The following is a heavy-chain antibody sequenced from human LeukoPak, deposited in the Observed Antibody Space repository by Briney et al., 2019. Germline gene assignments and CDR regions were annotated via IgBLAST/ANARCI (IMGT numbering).Heavy chain of an antibody. V-gene: IGHV4-59*01. CDR1: GGSISSYY. J-gene: IGHJ3*02. Sequence: PSETLSLTCTVSGGSISSYYWSWIRQPPGKGLEWIGYIYYSGSTNYNPSLKSRVTISVDTSKNQFSLKLSSVTAADTAVYYCAREVVPGAFDIWGQGTMVTVSS. CDR2: IYYSGST. D-gene: IGHD2-15*01. CDR3: AREVVPGAFDI.